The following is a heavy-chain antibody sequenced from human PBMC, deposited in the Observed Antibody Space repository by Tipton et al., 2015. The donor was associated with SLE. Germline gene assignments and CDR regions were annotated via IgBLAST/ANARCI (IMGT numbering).Heavy chain of an antibody. V-gene: IGHV4-39*07. CDR3: ASDSGSWFDY. J-gene: IGHJ4*02. CDR1: GGSISSSSYY. Sequence: TLSLTCTVSGGSISSSSYYWGWIRQPPGKGLEWIGSIYYSGSTYYNPSLKIRVTISVDTSKNQFSLKLSSVTAADTAVYYCASDSGSWFDYWGQGTLVTVSS. CDR2: IYYSGST. D-gene: IGHD6-13*01.